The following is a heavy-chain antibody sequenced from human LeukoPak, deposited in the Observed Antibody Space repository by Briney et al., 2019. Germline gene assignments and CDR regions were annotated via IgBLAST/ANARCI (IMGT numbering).Heavy chain of an antibody. D-gene: IGHD3-22*01. CDR2: IFYVGST. CDR3: ARDYYDSRGDAFDI. CDR1: GDSIGSHY. J-gene: IGHJ3*02. V-gene: IGHV4-59*11. Sequence: SETLSLTCTVSGDSIGSHYWSWIRQPPGKGLEWIRYIFYVGSTNYNPSLKTEVTIPVDTSRNQFSLKLNSLTAADTAVYYCARDYYDSRGDAFDIWGQGTMVTVSS.